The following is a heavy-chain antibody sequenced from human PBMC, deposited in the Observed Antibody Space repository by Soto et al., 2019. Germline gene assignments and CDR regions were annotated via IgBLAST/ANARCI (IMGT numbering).Heavy chain of an antibody. Sequence: QVQLVESGGGVVQPGRSLRLSCAASEFTFSSYGMHWVRQAPGKGLEWVAVIWYDGSNKYYADSVKGRFTISRDNSKNKLYLQMNGLRAEDTAVYYCAREDYGSGSFDYWGQGTLVTVSA. J-gene: IGHJ4*02. CDR2: IWYDGSNK. CDR1: EFTFSSYG. D-gene: IGHD3-10*01. V-gene: IGHV3-33*01. CDR3: AREDYGSGSFDY.